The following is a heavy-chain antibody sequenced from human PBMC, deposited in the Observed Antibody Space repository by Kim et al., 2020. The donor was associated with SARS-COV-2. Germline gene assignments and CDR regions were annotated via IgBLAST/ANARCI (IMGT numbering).Heavy chain of an antibody. Sequence: GSTNSNPSLRRRVTISVDTSKNQFSLKLSSVTAADTAVYYCARGWAGTTRWGQGTLVTVSS. CDR3: ARGWAGTTR. CDR2: GST. D-gene: IGHD1-7*01. J-gene: IGHJ4*02. V-gene: IGHV4-34*01.